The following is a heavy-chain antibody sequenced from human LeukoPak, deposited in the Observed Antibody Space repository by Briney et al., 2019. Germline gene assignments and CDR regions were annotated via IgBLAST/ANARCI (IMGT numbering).Heavy chain of an antibody. D-gene: IGHD3-22*01. J-gene: IGHJ3*02. V-gene: IGHV3-48*02. Sequence: GGSLRLSCAASGFTFSTYNMNWVRQAPGKGLEWVSFISSGSEIIYYADSVKGRFTVSRDNAKNSLYLQMNSLRDEDTAVYYCARDGDSSGYYAAFDIWGQGTMVTVSS. CDR1: GFTFSTYN. CDR2: ISSGSEII. CDR3: ARDGDSSGYYAAFDI.